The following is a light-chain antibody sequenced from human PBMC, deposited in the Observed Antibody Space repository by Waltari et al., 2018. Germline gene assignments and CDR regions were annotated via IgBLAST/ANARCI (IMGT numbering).Light chain of an antibody. Sequence: QSLLTQPPSVSAPPGQRVTISCSGSSSNLDRHTINWYQQLPEKSPRLLIYYDDLPPSEVSDRFSGFKSDTSASLAISGLQSGDEGLYYCATRDDGLKTWVFGGGTQLTVL. V-gene: IGLV1-36*01. J-gene: IGLJ3*02. CDR2: YDD. CDR1: SSNLDRHT. CDR3: ATRDDGLKTWV.